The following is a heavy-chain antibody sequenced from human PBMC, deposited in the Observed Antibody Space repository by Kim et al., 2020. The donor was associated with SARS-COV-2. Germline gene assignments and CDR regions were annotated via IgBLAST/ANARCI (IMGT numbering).Heavy chain of an antibody. CDR2: IYYSGST. J-gene: IGHJ4*02. Sequence: SETLSLTCTVSGGSISSGGYYWSWIRQHPGKGLEWIGYIYYSGSTYYNPSLKSRVTISVDTSKNQFSLKLSSVTAADTAVYYCARVRPTNLPFDYWGQGTLVTVSS. CDR3: ARVRPTNLPFDY. CDR1: GGSISSGGYY. V-gene: IGHV4-31*03.